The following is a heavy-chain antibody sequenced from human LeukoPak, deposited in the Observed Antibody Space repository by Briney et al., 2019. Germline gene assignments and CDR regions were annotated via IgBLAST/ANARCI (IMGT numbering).Heavy chain of an antibody. CDR2: INQDGGDK. J-gene: IGHJ4*02. V-gene: IGHV3-7*01. CDR3: ARDPSRYDLDY. Sequence: GGSLRLSCAASGFSFSRSYMNWVRQAPGKGLEWVATINQDGGDKYYVDSVKGRFTISRDTAKNSLFLQMNSLRAEDTAVYYCARDPSRYDLDYWGQGALVTVSS. CDR1: GFSFSRSY. D-gene: IGHD5-12*01.